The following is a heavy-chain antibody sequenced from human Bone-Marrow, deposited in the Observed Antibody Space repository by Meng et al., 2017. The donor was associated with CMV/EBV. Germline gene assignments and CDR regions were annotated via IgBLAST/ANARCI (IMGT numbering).Heavy chain of an antibody. V-gene: IGHV4-39*01. CDR3: ARLGEGPAALHYYYGMDV. J-gene: IGHJ6*02. D-gene: IGHD2-2*01. Sequence: SETLSLTCTVSGGSISSSSYYWGWIRQPPGKGLEWIGSIYYSGSTYYNPSLKSRVTISADTSKNQFSLKLSSVTAADTAVYYCARLGEGPAALHYYYGMDVWGQGTTVTVSS. CDR1: GGSISSSSYY. CDR2: IYYSGST.